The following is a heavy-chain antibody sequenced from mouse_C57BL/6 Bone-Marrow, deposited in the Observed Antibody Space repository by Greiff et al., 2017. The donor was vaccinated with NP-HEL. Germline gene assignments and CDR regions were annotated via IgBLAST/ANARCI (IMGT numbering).Heavy chain of an antibody. CDR3: AREGLLWFAY. J-gene: IGHJ3*01. CDR1: GYTFTSYG. Sequence: VKLQESGAELARPGASVKLSCKASGYTFTSYGISWVKQRTGQGLEWIGEIYPRSGNTYYNEKFKGKATLTADKSSSTAYMELRSLTSEDSAVYFCAREGLLWFAYWGQGTLVTVSA. V-gene: IGHV1-81*01. CDR2: IYPRSGNT. D-gene: IGHD2-13*01.